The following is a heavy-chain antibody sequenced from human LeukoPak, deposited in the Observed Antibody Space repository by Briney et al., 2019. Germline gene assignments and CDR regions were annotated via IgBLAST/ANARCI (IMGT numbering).Heavy chain of an antibody. CDR3: ARDQISMNAFDM. CDR2: ISYIGST. J-gene: IGHJ3*02. V-gene: IGHV4-59*11. D-gene: IGHD2-8*01. CDR1: DASISGHY. Sequence: KPSETLSLACTVSDASISGHYLTWIRQPPGKGLEWIGYISYIGSTNCNPSLKSRVTISVDTSKNQFSLKLSSVTAADTAVYYCARDQISMNAFDMWGQGTMVTVSS.